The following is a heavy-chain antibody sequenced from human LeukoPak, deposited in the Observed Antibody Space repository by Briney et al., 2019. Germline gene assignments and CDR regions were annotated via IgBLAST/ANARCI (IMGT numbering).Heavy chain of an antibody. Sequence: PSGTLSLTCAVSGGSISNTNWWSWVRPPPRQGLEWIGEVSLAGQPIYNPSLHARVTMSLDQSSNQLSLKLTPVTAGDTAIYYCSRESGAFCLFGYWGQGTLVSV. J-gene: IGHJ4*02. CDR1: GGSISNTNW. CDR3: SRESGAFCLFGY. V-gene: IGHV4-4*02. CDR2: VSLAGQP. D-gene: IGHD1-26*01.